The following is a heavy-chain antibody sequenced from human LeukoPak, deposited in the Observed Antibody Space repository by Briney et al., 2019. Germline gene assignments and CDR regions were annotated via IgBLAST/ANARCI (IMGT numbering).Heavy chain of an antibody. CDR3: TKDFRGSGYFFDY. J-gene: IGHJ4*02. CDR2: ISGSGDNT. Sequence: GGSLRLSCAASGFTFSSYAMTWVRQAPGKGLEWVSAISGSGDNTFYAGSVRGRFTISRDNSKNTLYLQMDSLRAEDTAIYYCTKDFRGSGYFFDYWGQGTPVTVSS. D-gene: IGHD3-10*01. CDR1: GFTFSSYA. V-gene: IGHV3-23*01.